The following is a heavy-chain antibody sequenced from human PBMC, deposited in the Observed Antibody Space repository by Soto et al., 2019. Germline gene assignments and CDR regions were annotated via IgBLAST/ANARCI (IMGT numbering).Heavy chain of an antibody. V-gene: IGHV3-64D*08. J-gene: IGHJ4*02. CDR3: VSAAAIAARWGVDY. CDR1: GFTFSSYA. CDR2: ISSNGGST. D-gene: IGHD6-6*01. Sequence: GSLRLSCSASGFTFSSYAMHWVRQAPGKGLEYVSAISSNGGSTYYADSVKGRFTISRDNSKNTLYLQMNSLRAEDTAVYYCVSAAAIAARWGVDYWGQGTLVTVSS.